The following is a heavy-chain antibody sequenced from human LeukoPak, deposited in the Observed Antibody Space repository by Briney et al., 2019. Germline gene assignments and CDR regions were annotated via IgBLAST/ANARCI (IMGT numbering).Heavy chain of an antibody. J-gene: IGHJ5*02. CDR1: GFTFSSYS. CDR3: ARDMEPKSSWYSYWFDP. V-gene: IGHV3-48*01. Sequence: PGGSLRLSCAASGFTFSSYSMNWVRQAPGKGLEWVSYISSSSSTIYYADSVKGRFTISRDNAKNSLYLQMNSLRAEDTAVYYCARDMEPKSSWYSYWFDPWGQGTLVTVSS. D-gene: IGHD6-13*01. CDR2: ISSSSSTI.